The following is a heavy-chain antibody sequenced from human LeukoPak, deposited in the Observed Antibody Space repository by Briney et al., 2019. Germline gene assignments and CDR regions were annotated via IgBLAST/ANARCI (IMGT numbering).Heavy chain of an antibody. CDR1: GFTFSSCT. CDR3: AKSSVTHY. D-gene: IGHD2-21*02. Sequence: GGSLRLSCAASGFTFSSCTMTWVRQAPGKGLEWVSAISGSGGSTNYADSVKGRFTISRDSSKNTLYLQMNSLRAEDTAVYYCAKSSVTHYWGQGTLVNVSS. J-gene: IGHJ4*02. V-gene: IGHV3-23*01. CDR2: ISGSGGST.